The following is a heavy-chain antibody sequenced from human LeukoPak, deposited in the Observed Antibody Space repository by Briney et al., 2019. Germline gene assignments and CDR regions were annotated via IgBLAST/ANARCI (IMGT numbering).Heavy chain of an antibody. J-gene: IGHJ4*02. CDR1: GGSISSYY. V-gene: IGHV4-59*08. CDR2: IYYSGST. D-gene: IGHD6-19*01. Sequence: PSETLSLTCTVSGGSISSYYWSWIRQPPGKGLEWIGYIYYSGSTNYNPSLKSRVTISVDTSKKQFSLKLSSVTSADTDVYYCARQKSLLYSSGWYQGFDYWGQGTLVTVSS. CDR3: ARQKSLLYSSGWYQGFDY.